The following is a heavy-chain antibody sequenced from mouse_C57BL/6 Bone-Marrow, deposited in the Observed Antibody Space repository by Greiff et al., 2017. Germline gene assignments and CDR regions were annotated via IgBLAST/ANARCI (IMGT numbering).Heavy chain of an antibody. CDR1: GFSLTSYG. D-gene: IGHD2-2*01. J-gene: IGHJ2*01. CDR2: IWSGGST. V-gene: IGHV2-2*01. Sequence: VQLQQSGPGLVQPSQSLSITCTVSGFSLTSYGVHWVRQSPGKGLEWLGVIWSGGSTDYNAAFISRLSISKDNSKSQVFFKMNSLQADDTAIYYCARNRGTMVTRVGLFDDGGQGTTLTVSS. CDR3: ARNRGTMVTRVGLFDD.